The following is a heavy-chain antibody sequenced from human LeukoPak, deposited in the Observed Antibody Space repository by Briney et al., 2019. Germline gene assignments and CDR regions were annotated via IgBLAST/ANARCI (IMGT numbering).Heavy chain of an antibody. Sequence: GGSLRLSCAASGFTFSSYAMSWVRQAPGKGLEWVSAISGSGGSTYYADSVKGRFTISRDNSRNTLYLQMNSLRAEDTAVYSCAKASPYYYYGPSYYFDYWGQGTLVTVSS. CDR1: GFTFSSYA. J-gene: IGHJ4*02. CDR3: AKASPYYYYGPSYYFDY. CDR2: ISGSGGST. D-gene: IGHD3-22*01. V-gene: IGHV3-23*01.